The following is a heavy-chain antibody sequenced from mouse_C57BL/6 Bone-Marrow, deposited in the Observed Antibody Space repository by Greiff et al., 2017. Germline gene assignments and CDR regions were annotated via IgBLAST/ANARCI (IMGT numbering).Heavy chain of an antibody. V-gene: IGHV1-81*01. CDR2: IYPRSGNT. Sequence: QVQLKQSGAELARPGASVKLSCKASGYTFTRYGISWVKQRTGQGLAWIGEIYPRSGNTYYNEKFKGKATLTADKSSSTAYMELRSLTSEDSAVYFCARKDIYDGYYGFAYWGQGTLVTVSA. CDR3: ARKDIYDGYYGFAY. D-gene: IGHD2-3*01. CDR1: GYTFTRYG. J-gene: IGHJ3*01.